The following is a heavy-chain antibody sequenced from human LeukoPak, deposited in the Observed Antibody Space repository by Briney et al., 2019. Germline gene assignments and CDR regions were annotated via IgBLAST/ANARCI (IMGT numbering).Heavy chain of an antibody. CDR1: GYSFTSYW. CDR2: IYPGDSDP. Sequence: GESLKISCKGSGYSFTSYWIGWVRQMPGKGLEWMGIIYPGDSDPRYSPSFQGQVTISADKSISTAYLQWSSLKASDTAMYYCARQGNYYDSSGYQNAFDIWGQGTMVTVSS. D-gene: IGHD3-22*01. CDR3: ARQGNYYDSSGYQNAFDI. V-gene: IGHV5-51*01. J-gene: IGHJ3*02.